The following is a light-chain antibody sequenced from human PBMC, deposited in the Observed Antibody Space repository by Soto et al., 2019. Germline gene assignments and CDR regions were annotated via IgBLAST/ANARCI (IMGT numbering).Light chain of an antibody. Sequence: DIQMTQSPSTLSASVGDRVTITCRASQSINSWLAWYQQKPGKAPKLLIYDASSLKSGVPSRFSGSGSGTGFTLTISSLQPDDFATYYCQQYNSYSPTFGQGTKVDIK. CDR2: DAS. CDR3: QQYNSYSPT. J-gene: IGKJ1*01. V-gene: IGKV1-5*01. CDR1: QSINSW.